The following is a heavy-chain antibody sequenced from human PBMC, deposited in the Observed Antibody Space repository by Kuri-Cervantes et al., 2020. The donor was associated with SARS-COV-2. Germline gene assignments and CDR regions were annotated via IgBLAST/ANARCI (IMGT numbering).Heavy chain of an antibody. CDR2: ISGSGFSI. J-gene: IGHJ4*02. Sequence: GESLKISCVASGSTFSSNSMNWVRQAPGKGLEWVSYISGSGFSIYYADSLKGRFTISRDNAKNSLYLQMNSLTAEGTAVYYCARGGRYYFDYWGQGSLVTVSS. V-gene: IGHV3-48*01. CDR1: GSTFSSNS. CDR3: ARGGRYYFDY. D-gene: IGHD1-26*01.